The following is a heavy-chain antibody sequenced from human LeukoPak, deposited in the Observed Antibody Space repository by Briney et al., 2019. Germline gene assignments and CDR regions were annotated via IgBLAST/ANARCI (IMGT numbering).Heavy chain of an antibody. CDR3: SRDLGLPGV. D-gene: IGHD3-10*01. Sequence: GGSLRLSCAASGFIFSDSNMHWVRQAPGTGLEWVSYISSSGNTIYYTDSVRGRFIISRDNAKSSLFLQMNSLRVEDTAVYYCSRDLGLPGVWGQGTMVTVSS. J-gene: IGHJ3*01. CDR1: GFIFSDSN. CDR2: ISSSGNTI. V-gene: IGHV3-48*01.